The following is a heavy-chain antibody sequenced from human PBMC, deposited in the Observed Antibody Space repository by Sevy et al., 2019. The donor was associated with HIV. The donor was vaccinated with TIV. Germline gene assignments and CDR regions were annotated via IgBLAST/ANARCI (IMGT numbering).Heavy chain of an antibody. V-gene: IGHV1-18*01. D-gene: IGHD2-15*01. Sequence: ASVKVSCKASGYTFTTYGISWVRQAPGQGLEWMGWIGAYNGNTNYAQKLQGRVTMTTDTSTSTAYMELRSLRSDDAAVYLHAGGSGMRDNHFDYWGQGTLVTVSS. CDR2: IGAYNGNT. CDR3: AGGSGMRDNHFDY. CDR1: GYTFTTYG. J-gene: IGHJ4*02.